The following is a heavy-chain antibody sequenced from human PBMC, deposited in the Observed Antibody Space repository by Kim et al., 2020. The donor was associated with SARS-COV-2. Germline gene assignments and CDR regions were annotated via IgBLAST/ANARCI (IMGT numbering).Heavy chain of an antibody. D-gene: IGHD3-9*01. CDR2: ISGSGCST. CDR3: AKVAAHYDILTGYFDY. V-gene: IGHV3-23*01. CDR1: GFTFSSYA. J-gene: IGHJ4*02. Sequence: GGSLRLSCAASGFTFSSYAMSWVRQAPGKGLEWVSAISGSGCSTYYADSVKGRFTISRDNSKNTLYLQMNSLRAEDTAVYYCAKVAAHYDILTGYFDYWGQGTLVTVSS.